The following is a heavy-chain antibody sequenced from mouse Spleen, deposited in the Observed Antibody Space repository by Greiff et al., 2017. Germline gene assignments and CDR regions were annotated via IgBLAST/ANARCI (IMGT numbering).Heavy chain of an antibody. J-gene: IGHJ4*01. CDR2: ISSGSSTI. V-gene: IGHV5-17*01. CDR1: GFTFSDYG. Sequence: EVQLVESGGGLVKPGGSLKLSCAASGFTFSDYGMHWVRQAPEKGLEWVAYISSGSSTIYYADTVKGRFTISRDNAKNTLFLQMTSLRSEDTAMYYCARPDGYYGYGGAMDYWGQGTSVTVSS. D-gene: IGHD2-3*01. CDR3: ARPDGYYGYGGAMDY.